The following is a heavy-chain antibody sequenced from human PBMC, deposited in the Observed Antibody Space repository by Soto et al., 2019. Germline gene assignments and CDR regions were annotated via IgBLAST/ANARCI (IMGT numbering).Heavy chain of an antibody. CDR2: ISSSSSTI. CDR1: GFTFSSYS. Sequence: GGSLRLSCAASGFTFSSYSMNWVRQAPGKGLEWVSYISSSSSTIYYADSVKGRFTISRDNAKNSLYLQMNSLRAEDTAVYYCARASEYYYYMDVWGKGTTVTVSS. V-gene: IGHV3-48*01. CDR3: ARASEYYYYMDV. J-gene: IGHJ6*03.